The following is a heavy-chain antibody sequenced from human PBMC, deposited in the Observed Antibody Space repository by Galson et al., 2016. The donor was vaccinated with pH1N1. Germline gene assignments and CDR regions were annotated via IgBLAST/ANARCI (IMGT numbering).Heavy chain of an antibody. CDR2: IWYDGSNK. D-gene: IGHD4-17*01. CDR1: GFTFSSYG. CDR3: AKGGYGDYGLDVFDI. V-gene: IGHV3-33*06. J-gene: IGHJ3*02. Sequence: SLRLSCAASGFTFSSYGMHWVRQAPGKGLEWVAVIWYDGSNKYYADSVKGRFTISRDNSRNTVYLQMHSLRAEDTGLYYCAKGGYGDYGLDVFDIWGQGIMVTVSS.